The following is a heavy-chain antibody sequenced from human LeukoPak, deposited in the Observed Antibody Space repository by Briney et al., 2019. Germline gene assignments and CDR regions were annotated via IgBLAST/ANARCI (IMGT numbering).Heavy chain of an antibody. CDR3: AKPPSNYYDSSGYYWGTEYFQH. D-gene: IGHD3-22*01. Sequence: GGSLRLSCAASGFTFSSYAMSWVRKTPGKGLEWVSAISGSGGSTYYADSVKGRFTISRDNSKNTLYLQMNSLRAEDTAVYYCAKPPSNYYDSSGYYWGTEYFQHWGQGTLVTVSS. V-gene: IGHV3-23*01. CDR1: GFTFSSYA. J-gene: IGHJ1*01. CDR2: ISGSGGST.